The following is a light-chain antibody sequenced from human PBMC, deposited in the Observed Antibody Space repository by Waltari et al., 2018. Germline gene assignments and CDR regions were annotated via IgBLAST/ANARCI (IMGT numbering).Light chain of an antibody. Sequence: QSVLTQPPSVSAAPGPKVTISCSGSRPNTGHYPLTWYHQAPGTAPKLFIYANNKRPSGIPDRFSGSQSGTSATLGITGLHTGDEADYYCATWDSSLSVVVFGGGTKVTVL. CDR1: RPNTGHYP. CDR2: ANN. CDR3: ATWDSSLSVVV. V-gene: IGLV1-51*01. J-gene: IGLJ2*01.